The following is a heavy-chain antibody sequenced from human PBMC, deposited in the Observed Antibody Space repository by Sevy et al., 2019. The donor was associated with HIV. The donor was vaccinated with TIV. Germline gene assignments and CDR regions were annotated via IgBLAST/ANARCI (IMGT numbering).Heavy chain of an antibody. V-gene: IGHV3-21*01. J-gene: IGHJ3*02. CDR1: GFIFNTYN. CDR3: ARSFGSGTYWDAFDI. Sequence: GGSLRLSCAASGFIFNTYNMNWVRQAPGKGLEWVSSITSSSTYIYYADSVRGRFTISRDNTKNSLFLQMYSLRAEDTAVYYCARSFGSGTYWDAFDIWGRGTLVTVSS. D-gene: IGHD3-10*01. CDR2: ITSSSTYI.